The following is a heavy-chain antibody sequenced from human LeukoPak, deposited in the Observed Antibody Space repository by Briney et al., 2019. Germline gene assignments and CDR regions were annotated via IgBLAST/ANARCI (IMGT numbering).Heavy chain of an antibody. CDR1: GGSISSYY. CDR3: ARGGYMMAVAGTPDHFDY. Sequence: SETLSLTCTVSGGSISSYYWSWIRQPPGKGLEWIGYIYTSGSTNYNPSLKSRVTISVDTSKNQFSLKLSSVTAADTAVYYCARGGYMMAVAGTPDHFDYWGQGTLVTVSS. D-gene: IGHD6-19*01. CDR2: IYTSGST. V-gene: IGHV4-4*09. J-gene: IGHJ4*02.